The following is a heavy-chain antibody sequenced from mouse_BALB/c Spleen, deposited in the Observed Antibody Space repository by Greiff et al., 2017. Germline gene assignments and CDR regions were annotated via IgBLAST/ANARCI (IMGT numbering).Heavy chain of an antibody. CDR1: GFNIKDTY. CDR3: ARSGSYFAWFAY. J-gene: IGHJ3*01. V-gene: IGHV14-3*02. Sequence: EVKLQQSGAELVKPGASVKLSCTASGFNIKDTYMHWVKQRPEQGLEWIGRIDPANGNTKYDPKFQGKATITADTSSNTAYLQLSSLTSEDTAVYYCARSGSYFAWFAYWGQGTLVTVSA. D-gene: IGHD1-1*02. CDR2: IDPANGNT.